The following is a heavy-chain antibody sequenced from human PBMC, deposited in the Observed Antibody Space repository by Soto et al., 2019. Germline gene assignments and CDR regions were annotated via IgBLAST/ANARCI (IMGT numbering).Heavy chain of an antibody. CDR3: AREGMAAAVFYFDY. CDR1: GFTFTSYY. CDR2: INPSGDST. V-gene: IGHV1-46*03. D-gene: IGHD6-13*01. J-gene: IGHJ4*02. Sequence: ASVKVSCKASGFTFTSYYIHWVRQAPGQGLDWMGMINPSGDSTTYAQKFQGRVTMTRDTSTSTVYMELSSLRSEDTAVYYCAREGMAAAVFYFDYWGQGTLVTVSS.